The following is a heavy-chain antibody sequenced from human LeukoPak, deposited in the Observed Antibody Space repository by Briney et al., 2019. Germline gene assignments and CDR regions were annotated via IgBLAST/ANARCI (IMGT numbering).Heavy chain of an antibody. V-gene: IGHV4-61*02. CDR3: ARDRYYYDSSGYWFDP. CDR1: GGSISSGSDY. J-gene: IGHJ5*02. CDR2: IYTSGST. D-gene: IGHD3-22*01. Sequence: SETLSLTCTVSGGSISSGSDYWSWIRQPAGKGLEWIGRIYTSGSTNYNPSLKSRVTISVDTSKNQFSLKLSSVTAADTAVYYCARDRYYYDSSGYWFDPWGQGTLVTVSS.